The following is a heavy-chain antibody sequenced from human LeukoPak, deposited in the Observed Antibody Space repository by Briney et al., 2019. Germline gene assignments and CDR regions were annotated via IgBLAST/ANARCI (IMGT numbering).Heavy chain of an antibody. CDR3: ARAAGYCTNGVCYTDY. J-gene: IGHJ4*02. D-gene: IGHD2-8*01. CDR2: ISAYNGNT. V-gene: IGHV1-18*01. Sequence: ASXKVSCKASGYTFTSYGISWVRQAPGQGLEWMGWISAYNGNTNYAQKLQGRVTMTTDTSTSTAYMELRSLRSDDTAVYYCARAAGYCTNGVCYTDYWGQGTLVTVSS. CDR1: GYTFTSYG.